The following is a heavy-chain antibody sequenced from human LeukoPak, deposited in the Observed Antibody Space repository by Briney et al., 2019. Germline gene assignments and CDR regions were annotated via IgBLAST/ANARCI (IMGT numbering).Heavy chain of an antibody. Sequence: PGESLRLSCAASGFTFSDYYMTWIRRAPGKGLEWVSHISGGGAMYYADSVKGRISISRDTAKNSLYLQMDSLRAEDTAVYYCARTYDTSGYFHAYDIWGQGTMVTVSA. V-gene: IGHV3-11*01. D-gene: IGHD3-22*01. CDR3: ARTYDTSGYFHAYDI. J-gene: IGHJ3*02. CDR1: GFTFSDYY. CDR2: ISGGGAM.